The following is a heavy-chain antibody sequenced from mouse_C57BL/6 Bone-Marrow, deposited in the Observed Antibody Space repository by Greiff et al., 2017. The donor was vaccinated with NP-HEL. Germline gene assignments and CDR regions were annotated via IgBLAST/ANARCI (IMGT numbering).Heavy chain of an antibody. CDR2: IHPNSGST. CDR3: ATPNWDPRFDY. D-gene: IGHD4-1*01. Sequence: VQLQQPGAELVKPGASVKLSCKASGYTFTSYWMHWVKQRPGQGLEWIGMIHPNSGSTNYNEKFKSKATLTVDKSSSTAYMQLSSLTSEDSAVYYCATPNWDPRFDYGGQGTTLTVSS. V-gene: IGHV1-64*01. CDR1: GYTFTSYW. J-gene: IGHJ2*01.